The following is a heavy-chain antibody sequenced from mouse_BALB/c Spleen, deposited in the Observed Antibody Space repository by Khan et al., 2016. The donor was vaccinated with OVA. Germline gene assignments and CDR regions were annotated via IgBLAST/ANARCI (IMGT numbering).Heavy chain of an antibody. CDR2: IWAGGST. Sequence: QVQLQQSGPGLVAPSQTLSITCTVSGFSISNYGVHWVRQPPGKGLEWLGVIWAGGSTNHNSALMSRLSITKDNSTNQVFLKMNSLQTDDTAIYYCARAFYNGAWFAYWGQGTLVTVSA. J-gene: IGHJ3*01. V-gene: IGHV2-9*02. CDR1: GFSISNYG. D-gene: IGHD1-3*01. CDR3: ARAFYNGAWFAY.